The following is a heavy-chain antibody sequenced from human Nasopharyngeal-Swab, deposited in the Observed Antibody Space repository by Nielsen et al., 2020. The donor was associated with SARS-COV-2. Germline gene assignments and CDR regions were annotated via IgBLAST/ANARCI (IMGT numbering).Heavy chain of an antibody. CDR3: ARDTCNNNWYACYDYGMDV. D-gene: IGHD1-1*01. CDR1: GFSFSSYA. Sequence: SLKISCAASGFSFSSYAMYWVRQAPGKGLEWVTLISYDGSNKYYADSVKGRFTISRDNSKNTLYLQMNSLRVEDTAVYYCARDTCNNNWYACYDYGMDVWGQGTTVTVSS. V-gene: IGHV3-30-3*01. CDR2: ISYDGSNK. J-gene: IGHJ6*02.